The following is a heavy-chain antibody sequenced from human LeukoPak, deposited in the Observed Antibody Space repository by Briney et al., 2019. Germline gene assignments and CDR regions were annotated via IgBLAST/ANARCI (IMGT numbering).Heavy chain of an antibody. V-gene: IGHV1-69*05. CDR2: IIPMFGTP. CDR1: GGTLSTSA. CDR3: ARARGYSYSSPFDY. D-gene: IGHD5-18*01. J-gene: IGHJ4*02. Sequence: GASVKVSCKASGGTLSTSAISWVRQVPGQGLEWMGGIIPMFGTPNYAQKFQGRVTVTTDASTNTAYMELSSLRSEDTAVYYCARARGYSYSSPFDYWGQGTLVTVSS.